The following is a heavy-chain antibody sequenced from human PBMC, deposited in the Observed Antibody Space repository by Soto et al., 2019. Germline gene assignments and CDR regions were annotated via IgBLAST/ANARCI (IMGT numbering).Heavy chain of an antibody. CDR2: ISSSSSTI. J-gene: IGHJ3*02. V-gene: IGHV3-48*01. CDR1: GFTFSSYS. D-gene: IGHD4-17*01. Sequence: EVQLVESGGGLVQPGGSLRLSCAASGFTFSSYSMNWVRQAPGKGLEWVSYISSSSSTIYYADSVKGRFTISRDNAKNSLYLQMNSLRPEDTAVYYCARSDYGGISVPGPDIWGQGTMVTVSS. CDR3: ARSDYGGISVPGPDI.